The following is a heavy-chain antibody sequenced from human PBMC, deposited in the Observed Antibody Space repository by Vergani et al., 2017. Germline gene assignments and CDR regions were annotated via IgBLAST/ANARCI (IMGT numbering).Heavy chain of an antibody. V-gene: IGHV4-30-4*08. CDR1: GVSVNSGYYY. CDR3: ARHFFRGVNKRYYYGSGSSYDAFDI. D-gene: IGHD3-10*01. Sequence: QVQLQESGPGLVKPSETLSLNCVVSGVSVNSGYYYWGWNRQSPGKGLEWIGYIFFNGVTYYNPSLKSRFTLSIDTSNNQFSLRLSSVTAADTAVYYCARHFFRGVNKRYYYGSGSSYDAFDIWGQGTMVTVSS. J-gene: IGHJ3*02. CDR2: IFFNGVT.